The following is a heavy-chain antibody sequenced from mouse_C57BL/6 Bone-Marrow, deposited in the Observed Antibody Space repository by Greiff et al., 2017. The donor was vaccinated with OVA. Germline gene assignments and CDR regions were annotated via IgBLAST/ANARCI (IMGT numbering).Heavy chain of an antibody. Sequence: EVKVVESGGGLVQPGGSLKLSCAASGFTFSDYGMAWVRQAPRKGPEWVAFLSNLAYSIYYADTVTGRFTISRENAKNTLYLEMSSLRSEDTAMYYCARQGYGSALYAMDYWGQGTSVTVSS. CDR2: LSNLAYSI. V-gene: IGHV5-15*01. CDR1: GFTFSDYG. D-gene: IGHD1-1*01. CDR3: ARQGYGSALYAMDY. J-gene: IGHJ4*01.